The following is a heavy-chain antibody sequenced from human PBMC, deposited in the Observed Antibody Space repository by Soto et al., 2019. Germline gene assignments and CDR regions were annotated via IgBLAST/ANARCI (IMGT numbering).Heavy chain of an antibody. CDR3: AKGPNTYYDFWSGYVDY. D-gene: IGHD3-3*01. CDR1: GFTFNSYA. CDR2: ISGSGGST. Sequence: PGGSLRLSCAASGFTFNSYAMSWVRQAPGKGLEWVSAISGSGGSTYYADSVKGRFTISRDNSKNTLYLQMNSLRAEDTAVYYCAKGPNTYYDFWSGYVDYWGQGTLVTVSS. J-gene: IGHJ4*02. V-gene: IGHV3-23*01.